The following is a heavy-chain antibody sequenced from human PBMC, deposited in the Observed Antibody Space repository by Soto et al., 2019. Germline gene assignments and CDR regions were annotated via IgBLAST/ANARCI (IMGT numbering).Heavy chain of an antibody. V-gene: IGHV5-51*01. CDR3: AASIFYYGMDV. CDR2: IYPGDSDT. Sequence: GESLKISCMGSGYSFNTYWIGWVRQMPGKGLEWMGIIYPGDSDTKYNPSFQGQVTISADKSITTTYLQWSSLKASDTAIYYCAASIFYYGMDVWGQGTTVTVSS. J-gene: IGHJ6*02. CDR1: GYSFNTYW.